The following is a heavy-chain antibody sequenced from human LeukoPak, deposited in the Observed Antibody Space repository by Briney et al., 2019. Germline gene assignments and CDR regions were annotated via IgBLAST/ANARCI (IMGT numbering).Heavy chain of an antibody. CDR2: INHSGST. D-gene: IGHD5-18*01. Sequence: AETLSLTCAVYGGSFSGYYWSWIRQPPGRGLEWIGEINHSGSTNYNPSLSSRVTISVDPSKNQFSLKLTSVTAADTAVYCCARSRYRLGYFDLWGRGTLVTVSS. J-gene: IGHJ2*01. V-gene: IGHV4-34*01. CDR3: ARSRYRLGYFDL. CDR1: GGSFSGYY.